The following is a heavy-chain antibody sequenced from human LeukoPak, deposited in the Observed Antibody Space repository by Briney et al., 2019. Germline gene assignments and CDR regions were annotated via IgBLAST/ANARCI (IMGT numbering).Heavy chain of an antibody. CDR3: ARAPGYYDSSGYRDAFDI. CDR2: INRDGSGK. D-gene: IGHD3-22*01. CDR1: GFTFSNYW. Sequence: SGGSLRLSCAASGFTFSNYWMSWVRQAPGKGLEWVANINRDGSGKYYVDSVKGRFTISRDNAKNSLYLQMNSLRVEDTAVYYCARAPGYYDSSGYRDAFDIWGQGTMVTVSS. V-gene: IGHV3-7*01. J-gene: IGHJ3*02.